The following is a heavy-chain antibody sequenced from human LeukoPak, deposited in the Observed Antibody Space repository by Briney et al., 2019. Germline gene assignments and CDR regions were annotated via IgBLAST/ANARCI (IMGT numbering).Heavy chain of an antibody. V-gene: IGHV3-49*03. CDR1: GFTFGDYA. Sequence: PGGTLRLSCAASGFTFGDYAMSWFRQAPGKGLEWVGFIRSKAYGGTTEYAASVKGRFTISRDDSKSIAYLQMNSLKTEDTAVYYCTRDLSAYSSGWYVYWGQGTLVTVSS. CDR3: TRDLSAYSSGWYVY. D-gene: IGHD6-19*01. J-gene: IGHJ4*02. CDR2: IRSKAYGGTT.